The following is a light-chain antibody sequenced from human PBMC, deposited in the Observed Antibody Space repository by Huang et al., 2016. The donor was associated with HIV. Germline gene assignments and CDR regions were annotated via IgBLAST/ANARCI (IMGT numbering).Light chain of an antibody. Sequence: DIQMTQSPSSLSASVGDRVTITCQASKDISNYLNWYQQKPGKAPKLLIYDASTVETGVPARFSGSGSGTDFTFTISSLQPEDIATYYCQQYDNLPLTFGGGTKVEIK. CDR2: DAS. CDR1: KDISNY. J-gene: IGKJ4*01. CDR3: QQYDNLPLT. V-gene: IGKV1-33*01.